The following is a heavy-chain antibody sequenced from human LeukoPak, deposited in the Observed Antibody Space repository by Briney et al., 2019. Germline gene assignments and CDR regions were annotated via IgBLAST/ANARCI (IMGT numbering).Heavy chain of an antibody. J-gene: IGHJ4*02. D-gene: IGHD5-12*01. Sequence: SETLSLTCTVSGGSISNSDYSWGWIRQPPGKGLECIGTIYYSGSTYYKSSLKSRVTISGDTSKNQFSLKLSSVTAADTAVYYCARVSGYDWESFYDYWGQGTLVTVSS. V-gene: IGHV4-39*07. CDR3: ARVSGYDWESFYDY. CDR1: GGSISNSDYS. CDR2: IYYSGST.